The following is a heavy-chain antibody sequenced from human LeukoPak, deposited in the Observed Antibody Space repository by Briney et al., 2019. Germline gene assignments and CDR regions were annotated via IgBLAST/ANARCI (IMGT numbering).Heavy chain of an antibody. CDR3: ARVGYCSSTSCYERFDP. CDR2: INPNSGGT. V-gene: IGHV1-2*02. CDR1: GYTFTGYY. Sequence: ASVKVSCKASGYTFTGYYMHWVRQAPGQGLEWMGWINPNSGGTNYAQKFQGRVTMTRDTSISTAYMELSRLRSDDTAVYYCARVGYCSSTSCYERFDPWGQGTLVTVSS. J-gene: IGHJ5*02. D-gene: IGHD2-2*01.